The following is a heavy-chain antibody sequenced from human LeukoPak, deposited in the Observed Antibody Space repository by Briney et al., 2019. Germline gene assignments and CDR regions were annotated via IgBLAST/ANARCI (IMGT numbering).Heavy chain of an antibody. CDR1: GFTFSNYA. CDR2: ISSSGDTI. CDR3: ATNDGYNYYFDY. D-gene: IGHD5-24*01. J-gene: IGHJ4*02. V-gene: IGHV3-11*01. Sequence: GGSLRLSCAASGFTFSNYAMSWVRQAPGKGLEWVSAISSSGDTIYYADSVKGRFTISRDNAKNSLYLQMNSLRAEDTAVYYCATNDGYNYYFDYWGQGTLVTVSS.